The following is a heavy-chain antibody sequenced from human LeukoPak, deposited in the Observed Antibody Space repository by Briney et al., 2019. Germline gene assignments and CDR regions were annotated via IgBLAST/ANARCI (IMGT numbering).Heavy chain of an antibody. V-gene: IGHV3-21*01. D-gene: IGHD5-12*01. Sequence: GGSLRLSCAASGFTFNTYSMNWVRQAPGKGLEWVSCISSSSSYMYYADSVRGRSTISRDNAKRSLYLQMNSLRAEDTAVYYCARASGGVSGYDLYYFDYWGQGTLVTVSS. CDR1: GFTFNTYS. CDR3: ARASGGVSGYDLYYFDY. CDR2: ISSSSSYM. J-gene: IGHJ4*02.